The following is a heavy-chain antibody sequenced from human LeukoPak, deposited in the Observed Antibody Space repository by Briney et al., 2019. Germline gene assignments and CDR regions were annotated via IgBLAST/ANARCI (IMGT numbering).Heavy chain of an antibody. J-gene: IGHJ5*02. CDR1: GYTFTSYY. D-gene: IGHD1-1*01. CDR3: ARDFGYNWKANWFDP. CDR2: INLSGGTT. Sequence: GASVKVSCKASGYTFTSYYMHWVRQAPGQGPEWMGIINLSGGTTYYAQKFQGRVTMTNDMSTSTVYMELSSLRSEDTAVYYCARDFGYNWKANWFDPWGQGTLVTVS. V-gene: IGHV1-46*01.